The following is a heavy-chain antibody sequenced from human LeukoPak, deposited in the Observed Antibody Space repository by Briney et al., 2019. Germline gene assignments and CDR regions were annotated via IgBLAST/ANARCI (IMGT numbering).Heavy chain of an antibody. D-gene: IGHD5-24*01. CDR3: ARGSRRWLQLDAFDI. V-gene: IGHV4-4*07. Sequence: KPSETLSLTCTVSGGSISSYYWSWIRQPAGKGLEWIGRIYTSGSTNYNPSLKSRVTMSVDTSKNQFSLKLSSVTAADTAVYYCARGSRRWLQLDAFDIWGQGTMVTVSS. J-gene: IGHJ3*02. CDR1: GGSISSYY. CDR2: IYTSGST.